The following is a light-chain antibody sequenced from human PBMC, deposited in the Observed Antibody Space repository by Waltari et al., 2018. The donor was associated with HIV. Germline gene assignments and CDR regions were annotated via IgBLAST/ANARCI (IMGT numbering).Light chain of an antibody. J-gene: IGKJ1*01. Sequence: DIRMTQSPSSLSASVGDRVTITCRASQSISSYLNWYQHKPGKAPRLLIYAASSLQSGVPSRFSGSGSGTDFTLTISSLQPEDFATYFCQQSYNTPRTFGQGTKLEIK. CDR1: QSISSY. CDR2: AAS. V-gene: IGKV1-39*01. CDR3: QQSYNTPRT.